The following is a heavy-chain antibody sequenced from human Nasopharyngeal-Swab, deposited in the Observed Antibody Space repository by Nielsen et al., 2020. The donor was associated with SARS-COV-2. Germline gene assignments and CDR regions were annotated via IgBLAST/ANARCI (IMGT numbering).Heavy chain of an antibody. CDR3: ARDLGGGYCTTTNCPGS. CDR1: GLTVSSTY. J-gene: IGHJ1*01. D-gene: IGHD2-2*01. V-gene: IGHV3-53*01. CDR2: TEIGGTT. Sequence: GGSLRLSCAVSGLTVSSTYMSGVRQAPGKGLEWVSVTEIGGTTHYADSVKGRFSISRDSSTNTLYLQMNNVRAEDTAVYYCARDLGGGYCTTTNCPGSWGQGTLVTVSS.